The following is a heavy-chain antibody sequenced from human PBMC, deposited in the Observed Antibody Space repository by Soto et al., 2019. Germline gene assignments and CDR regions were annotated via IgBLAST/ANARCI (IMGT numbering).Heavy chain of an antibody. V-gene: IGHV1-69*01. CDR2: IIPYFGAA. J-gene: IGHJ4*02. CDR3: AKARGVTTRACDN. D-gene: IGHD3-10*01. CDR1: GDTFSNSA. Sequence: QVQLVQSGAEVKKPGSSMKVACKVSGDTFSNSAINWVRQAPEQGLEWLGGIIPYFGAADAAPTFQGRVTIIADDATSTVSTELTNLRHEDTAVYCCAKARGVTTRACDNWGQGNGVTVSS.